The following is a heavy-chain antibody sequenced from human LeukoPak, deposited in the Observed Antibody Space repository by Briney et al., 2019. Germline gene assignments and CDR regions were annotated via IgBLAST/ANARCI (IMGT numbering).Heavy chain of an antibody. CDR3: ARDHGSGSYGMDV. CDR2: IYYSGST. CDR1: GGSISSGDYY. Sequence: PSQTLSLTCTVSGGSISSGDYYWSWIRQPPGKGLEWIGYIYYSGSTYYNPSLKSRVTISVDTSKNQFSLKPSSVTAADTAVYYCARDHGSGSYGMDVWGQGTTVTVSS. D-gene: IGHD3-10*01. J-gene: IGHJ6*02. V-gene: IGHV4-30-4*01.